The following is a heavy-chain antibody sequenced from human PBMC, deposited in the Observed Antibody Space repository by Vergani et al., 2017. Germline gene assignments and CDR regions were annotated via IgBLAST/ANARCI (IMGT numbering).Heavy chain of an antibody. CDR3: AKDLGGCNSISCSYYMDV. CDR1: GFSFNSYW. CDR2: IKSDGSIT. D-gene: IGHD2/OR15-2a*01. V-gene: IGHV3-74*03. J-gene: IGHJ6*03. Sequence: EVQLVESGGGLVKRGGSLRLSCAASGFSFNSYWMHWVRQVPGKGLLWVSRIKSDGSITAYADSVKGRFTISRDNAQNTLYLQMNSLRVEDTGVYYCAKDLGGCNSISCSYYMDVWGKGTTVTV.